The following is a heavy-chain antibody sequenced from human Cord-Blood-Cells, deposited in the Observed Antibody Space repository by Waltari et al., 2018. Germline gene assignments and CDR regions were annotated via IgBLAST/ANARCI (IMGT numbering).Heavy chain of an antibody. CDR3: ARHSGDYAIFDY. CDR2: IYYSGST. Sequence: QLQLQESGPGLVKPSETLSLTCTVSGGSISSSSYYWGWIRQPPGKGLEWIGSIYYSGSTYYTPSLTSRVTISVDTSKNQFSLKLSSVTAADTAVYYCARHSGDYAIFDYWGQGTLFTVSS. D-gene: IGHD4-17*01. CDR1: GGSISSSSYY. J-gene: IGHJ4*02. V-gene: IGHV4-39*01.